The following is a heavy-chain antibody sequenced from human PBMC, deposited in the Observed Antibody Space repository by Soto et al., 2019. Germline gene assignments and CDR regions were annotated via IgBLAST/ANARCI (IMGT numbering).Heavy chain of an antibody. CDR1: VGSFRSYA. J-gene: IGHJ1*01. D-gene: IGHD3-22*01. CDR3: ASIKGLPAAPWLSIFY. Sequence: SGKVCCKASVGSFRSYANSWVRQAPGQGLEWMGGIIPIFGTANYAQKFQGRVTITADESTSTAYMELSSLRSEDRAVYYCASIKGLPAAPWLSIFYWGHGTVVPVS. CDR2: IIPIFGTA. V-gene: IGHV1-69*13.